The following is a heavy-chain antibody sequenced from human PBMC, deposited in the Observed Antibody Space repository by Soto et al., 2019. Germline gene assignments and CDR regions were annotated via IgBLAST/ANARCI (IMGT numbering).Heavy chain of an antibody. CDR1: GGTFSSYA. CDR2: IIPIFGTA. V-gene: IGHV1-69*06. J-gene: IGHJ5*02. Sequence: QVQLVQSGAEVKKPGSSVKVSCKASGGTFSSYAISWVRQAPGQGLEWMGGIIPIFGTANYAQKFQGRVTITSNKSQSTADMEQSILGSEDTAVYYCARVSMVREVIATPYNWFDPWGQGALVTVSS. D-gene: IGHD3-10*01. CDR3: ARVSMVREVIATPYNWFDP.